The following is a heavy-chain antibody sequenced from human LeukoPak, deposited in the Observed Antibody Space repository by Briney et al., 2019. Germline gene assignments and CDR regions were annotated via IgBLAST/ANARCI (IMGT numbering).Heavy chain of an antibody. Sequence: GGSLRLSCTASGLTFSTYEMSWVRQAPGKGLEWLSYISSSGNAIFYSDSVKGRFTISRDNAKNSLHLQMNSLRAEDTAIYYCARGGSRGDYNERYYFDYWGQGTLVTVSS. CDR3: ARGGSRGDYNERYYFDY. J-gene: IGHJ4*02. D-gene: IGHD3-22*01. CDR2: ISSSGNAI. V-gene: IGHV3-48*03. CDR1: GLTFSTYE.